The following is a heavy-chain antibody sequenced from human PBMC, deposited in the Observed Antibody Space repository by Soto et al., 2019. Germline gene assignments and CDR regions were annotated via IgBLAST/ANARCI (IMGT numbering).Heavy chain of an antibody. Sequence: QLQLQESGPGLVKPSETLSLTCTVSGGSISSSSYYWGWIRQPPGKGLEWIGSIYYSGSTYYNPSLKSRVTISVDTSKNQFSLKLSSVTAADTAVYYCARSAKIYGDYSYYFDYWGQGTLVTVSS. J-gene: IGHJ4*02. CDR1: GGSISSSSYY. V-gene: IGHV4-39*01. D-gene: IGHD4-17*01. CDR2: IYYSGST. CDR3: ARSAKIYGDYSYYFDY.